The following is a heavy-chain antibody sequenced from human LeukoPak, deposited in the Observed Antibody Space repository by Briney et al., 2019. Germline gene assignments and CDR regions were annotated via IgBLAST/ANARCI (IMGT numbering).Heavy chain of an antibody. CDR2: IYPGDSDT. D-gene: IGHD5-12*01. J-gene: IGHJ5*02. CDR3: ARRPASGYEYPGFDP. Sequence: GESLKISCKGSGYTFTTYWIGWVRQLPGKGLEWMGNIYPGDSDTRYSPSFQGQVTISADKSISTAYLQWSSLKASDTAMYYCARRPASGYEYPGFDPWGQGTLVTVSS. CDR1: GYTFTTYW. V-gene: IGHV5-51*01.